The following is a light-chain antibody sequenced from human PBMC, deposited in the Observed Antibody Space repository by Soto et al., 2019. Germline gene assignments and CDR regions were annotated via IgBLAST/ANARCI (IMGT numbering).Light chain of an antibody. CDR3: QQYGSSPWT. CDR2: GAS. CDR1: QSVSNNY. V-gene: IGKV3-20*01. J-gene: IGKJ1*01. Sequence: EIVLTQSPGTLSLSPGERATLSCRASQSVSNNYIAWYQQKPGQAPRLLIYGASSRATGVPDRFSGSGSGTDFTLTISSLEPEDFAVYYCQQYGSSPWTFGRGTKVEIK.